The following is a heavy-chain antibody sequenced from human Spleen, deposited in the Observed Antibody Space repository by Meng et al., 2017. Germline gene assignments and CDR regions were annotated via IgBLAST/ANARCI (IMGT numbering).Heavy chain of an antibody. D-gene: IGHD3-22*01. CDR3: ARAGSSGYLYAFDI. V-gene: IGHV4-31*01. Sequence: SETLSLTSTVSGGSISSGGYYWSWIRQYPGKGLEWIGYIYYSGSAYYNPSLKSLVTISVDTSKNQFSLKLSSVTAADAAVYYCARAGSSGYLYAFDIWGQGTMVTVSS. CDR2: IYYSGSA. CDR1: GGSISSGGYY. J-gene: IGHJ3*02.